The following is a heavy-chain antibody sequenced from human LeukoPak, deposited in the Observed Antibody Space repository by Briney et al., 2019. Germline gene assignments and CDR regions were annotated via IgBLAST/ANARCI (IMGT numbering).Heavy chain of an antibody. CDR1: GFSFTNFW. Sequence: GGSLRLSCAVSGFSFTNFWMSWVRQAPGRGLEWAANIHPEGNEKYHVESVKGRFTISRDNTKNLLFLQMNGLRVEDTAVYYCARGDAFSGDHWGQGTLVTVSS. CDR2: IHPEGNEK. J-gene: IGHJ4*02. V-gene: IGHV3-7*04. CDR3: ARGDAFSGDH.